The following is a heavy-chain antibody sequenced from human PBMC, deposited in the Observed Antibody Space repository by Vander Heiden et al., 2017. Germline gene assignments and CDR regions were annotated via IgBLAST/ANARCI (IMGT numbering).Heavy chain of an antibody. CDR1: GFTFISYV. V-gene: IGHV3-30*18. J-gene: IGHJ3*02. CDR2: ISYDGSNK. D-gene: IGHD3-16*02. Sequence: QVQLVGSGGGVVQPGRCLRLSRAASGFTFISYVVHWVRQDRGKGVACVAVISYDGSNKYYADSVKGRFTISRDNSKNTLYLQMNSLRAEETAVYYCAKGSRAFGGVIVHDAFDIWGQGTMVTVSS. CDR3: AKGSRAFGGVIVHDAFDI.